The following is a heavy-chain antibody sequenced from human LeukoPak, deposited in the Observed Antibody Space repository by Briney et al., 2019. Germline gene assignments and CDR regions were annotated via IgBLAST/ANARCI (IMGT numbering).Heavy chain of an antibody. CDR2: VYPSDSDT. CDR3: ARPGDTDLAGHFKH. V-gene: IGHV5-51*01. D-gene: IGHD7-27*01. J-gene: IGHJ1*01. CDR1: GYSFTSYW. Sequence: GDSLKISCATSGYSFTSYWIAWVRQMPGQGLEWMGVVYPSDSDTRYSPSFQGQVTISVDKSTKTVHLQWSSLKASDTAIYYCARPGDTDLAGHFKHWGQGTLVTVSS.